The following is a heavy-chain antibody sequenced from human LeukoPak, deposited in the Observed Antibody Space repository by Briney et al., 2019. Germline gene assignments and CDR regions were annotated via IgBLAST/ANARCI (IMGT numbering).Heavy chain of an antibody. CDR2: IVVGSGNT. Sequence: SVKVSCKASGFTFTSSAVQWVRQARGQRLEWIGWIVVGSGNTNYAQKFQERVTITGDMSTSTAYMELSSLRSEDTAVYYCARGATMVRGVIPNWFDPWGQGTLVTVSS. J-gene: IGHJ5*02. V-gene: IGHV1-58*01. D-gene: IGHD3-10*01. CDR1: GFTFTSSA. CDR3: ARGATMVRGVIPNWFDP.